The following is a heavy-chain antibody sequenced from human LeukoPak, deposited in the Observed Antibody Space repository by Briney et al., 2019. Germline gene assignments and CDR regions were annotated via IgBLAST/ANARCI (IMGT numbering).Heavy chain of an antibody. CDR2: IYNSGST. CDR3: ARAYSSSWYFNWFDP. V-gene: IGHV4-38-2*02. CDR1: GYSISSGYF. Sequence: SETLSLTCTVSGYSISSGYFWGWIRQPPGKGLEWIGTIYNSGSTYYNASLESRATISVDTSKNQFSLKLSSVTAADTAVYYCARAYSSSWYFNWFDPWGQGTLVTVSS. J-gene: IGHJ5*02. D-gene: IGHD6-13*01.